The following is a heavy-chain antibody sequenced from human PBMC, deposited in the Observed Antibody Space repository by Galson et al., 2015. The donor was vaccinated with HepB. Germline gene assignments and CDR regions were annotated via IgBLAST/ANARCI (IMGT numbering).Heavy chain of an antibody. J-gene: IGHJ5*02. V-gene: IGHV1-18*01. D-gene: IGHD2-15*01. CDR3: ARGDLGVVVDATQNNSFAH. Sequence: SVKVSCKASGYNFPTYSITWVRQAPGQGLEWMGWISAYTQNTNYAQPLQGRVTMTTDTSTSTAYMELRSLRSDDTAVYYCARGDLGVVVDATQNNSFAHWGQGTLITVSS. CDR1: GYNFPTYS. CDR2: ISAYTQNT.